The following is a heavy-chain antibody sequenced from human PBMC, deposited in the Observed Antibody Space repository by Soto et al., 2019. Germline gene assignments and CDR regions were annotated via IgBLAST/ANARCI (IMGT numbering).Heavy chain of an antibody. J-gene: IGHJ4*02. D-gene: IGHD6-13*01. V-gene: IGHV3-74*01. CDR3: TRDPGAYSSTWSFYFDS. CDR1: GFTFSRFW. Sequence: PGGSLRLSCAASGFTFSRFWMHWVRQAPGKGLVWVSRINTDGSSTTYADSVKGRFTISRDNAKNTLYLQMDSLRAEDTGVYYCTRDPGAYSSTWSFYFDSWGQGTLVTVS. CDR2: INTDGSST.